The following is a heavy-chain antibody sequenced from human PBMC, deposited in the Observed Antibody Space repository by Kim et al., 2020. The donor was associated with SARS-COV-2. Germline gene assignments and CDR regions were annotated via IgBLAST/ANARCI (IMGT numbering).Heavy chain of an antibody. CDR2: INHSGST. CDR1: GGSFSGYY. J-gene: IGHJ4*02. CDR3: ARAGLRYFDWSHYYFDY. D-gene: IGHD3-9*01. Sequence: SETLSLTCAVYGGSFSGYYWSWIRQPPGKGLEWIGEINHSGSTNYNPSLKSRVTISVDTSKNQFSLKLSSVTAADTAVYYCARAGLRYFDWSHYYFDYWGQGTLVTVSS. V-gene: IGHV4-34*01.